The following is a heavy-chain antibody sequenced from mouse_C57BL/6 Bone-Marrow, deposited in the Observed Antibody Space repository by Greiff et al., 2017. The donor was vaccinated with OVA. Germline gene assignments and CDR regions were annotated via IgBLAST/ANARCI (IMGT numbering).Heavy chain of an antibody. V-gene: IGHV14-4*01. CDR3: TTGSPYYFDY. J-gene: IGHJ2*01. D-gene: IGHD1-1*01. CDR2: IDPENGDT. Sequence: DVKLVESGAELVRPGASVKLSCTASGFNIKDDYMHWVKQRPEQGLEWIGWIDPENGDTEYASKFQGKATITADTSSNTAYLQLSSLTSEDTAVYYCTTGSPYYFDYWGQGTPLTVSA. CDR1: GFNIKDDY.